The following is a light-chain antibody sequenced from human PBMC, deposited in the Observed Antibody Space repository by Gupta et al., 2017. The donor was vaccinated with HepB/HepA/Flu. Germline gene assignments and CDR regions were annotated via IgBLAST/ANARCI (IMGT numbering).Light chain of an antibody. CDR2: LEGSGSY. Sequence: QPVLTQSSSVSASLGSSVKLTCTLSSGHSSYSIEWHQQQPGKAPRYLMKLEGSGSYNKGSGVPDGFSASSSGAASFLTISDLQEEEEADYYCETSDTNTHVVLGGGTKLTVL. V-gene: IGLV4-60*02. CDR3: ETSDTNTHVV. J-gene: IGLJ2*01. CDR1: SGHSSYS.